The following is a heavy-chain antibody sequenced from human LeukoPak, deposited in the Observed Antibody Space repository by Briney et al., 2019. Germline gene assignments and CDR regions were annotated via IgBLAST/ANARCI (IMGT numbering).Heavy chain of an antibody. J-gene: IGHJ6*02. CDR2: ISAYNGNT. Sequence: ASVKVSCKASGYTFTSYGISWVRQAPGQGLEWMGWISAYNGNTNYAQKLQGRVTMTTDTPTSTAYMELRSLRPDDTAVYYCARDSDGGYTYYYYGMDVWGQGTTVTVSS. CDR1: GYTFTSYG. V-gene: IGHV1-18*01. D-gene: IGHD5-12*01. CDR3: ARDSDGGYTYYYYGMDV.